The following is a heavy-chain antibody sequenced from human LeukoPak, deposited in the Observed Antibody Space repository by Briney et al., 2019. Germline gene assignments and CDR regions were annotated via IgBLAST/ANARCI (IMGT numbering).Heavy chain of an antibody. CDR3: AKDGEEQLTWYYYYYMDV. D-gene: IGHD6-6*01. CDR2: ISGSGGST. V-gene: IGHV3-23*01. J-gene: IGHJ6*03. CDR1: GFTFSSYA. Sequence: HPGGSLRLSCAASGFTFSSYAMSWVRQAPGKGLEWVSAISGSGGSTYYADSVKGRFTISRDNSKNTLYLQMNSLRAEDTAVYYCAKDGEEQLTWYYYYYMDVWGKGTTVTVSS.